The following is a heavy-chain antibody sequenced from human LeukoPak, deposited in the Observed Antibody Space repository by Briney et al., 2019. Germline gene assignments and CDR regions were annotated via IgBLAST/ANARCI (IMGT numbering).Heavy chain of an antibody. V-gene: IGHV3-30*04. CDR2: ISYDGSNK. CDR3: ARGYYYGSGGPEDFDY. D-gene: IGHD3-22*01. Sequence: PGGSLRLSCAAPGFTFSNYAMHWVRQAPGKGLEWVAIISYDGSNKYYADSVKGRFTISRDNSKNTLYLQMNSLRSEDTAFYYCARGYYYGSGGPEDFDYWGQGTLVTVSS. CDR1: GFTFSNYA. J-gene: IGHJ4*02.